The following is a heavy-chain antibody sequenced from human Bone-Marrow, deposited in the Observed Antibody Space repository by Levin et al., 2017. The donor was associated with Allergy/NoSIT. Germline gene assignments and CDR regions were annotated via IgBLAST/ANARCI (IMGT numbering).Heavy chain of an antibody. CDR2: IYYSGST. V-gene: IGHV4-59*01. CDR3: ARANFLAAEADH. J-gene: IGHJ4*02. CDR1: GGSISSYY. Sequence: AGGSLRLSCTVTGGSISSYYWSWIRQPPGKGLEWIGYIYYSGSTNYNPSLKSRVSISVDTSKNQFSLKLTSVTAADTAVYYCARANFLAAEADHWGQGTLVTVSS. D-gene: IGHD2/OR15-2a*01.